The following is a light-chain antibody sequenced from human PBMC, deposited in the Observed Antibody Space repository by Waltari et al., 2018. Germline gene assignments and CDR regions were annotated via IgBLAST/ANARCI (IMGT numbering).Light chain of an antibody. CDR2: RKE. Sequence: QSVLTQPPSASGTPGQRVTISCSGSSSTIGSNYVYWYQHLPGTAPKLLIYRKELGPSGVPDRFSGARSGTSASLAISELRSEDEADYYCVAWDDSLSATVFGGGTKLTVL. CDR1: SSTIGSNY. CDR3: VAWDDSLSATV. V-gene: IGLV1-47*01. J-gene: IGLJ3*02.